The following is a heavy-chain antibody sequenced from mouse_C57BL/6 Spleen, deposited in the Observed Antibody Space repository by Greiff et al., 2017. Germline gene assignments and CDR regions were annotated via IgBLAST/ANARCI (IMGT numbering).Heavy chain of an antibody. Sequence: EVKLVESGPELVKPGASVKISCKASGYSFTGYYMNWVKQSPEKSLEWIGEINPSTGGTTYNQKFKAKATLTVDKSSSTAYMQLKSLTSEDSAVYYCASTVVATLDYWGQGTTLTVSS. D-gene: IGHD1-1*01. V-gene: IGHV1-42*01. CDR2: INPSTGGT. CDR3: ASTVVATLDY. CDR1: GYSFTGYY. J-gene: IGHJ2*01.